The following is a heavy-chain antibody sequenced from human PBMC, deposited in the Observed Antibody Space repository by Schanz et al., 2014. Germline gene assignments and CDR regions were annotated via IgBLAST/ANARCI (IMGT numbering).Heavy chain of an antibody. Sequence: QLQLVQSGAEVKKPGSSVKVSCKASGGTFSSDTFSWVRQAPGQGLEWMGRIVPIAGITNYAQRFQGRVTITADKSSDTAYMELSSLRSEDTAVYYCAREVGLYDRGWFDPGGQGTLVAVSS. CDR2: IVPIAGIT. CDR3: AREVGLYDRGWFDP. D-gene: IGHD3-22*01. CDR1: GGTFSSDT. V-gene: IGHV1-69*08. J-gene: IGHJ5*02.